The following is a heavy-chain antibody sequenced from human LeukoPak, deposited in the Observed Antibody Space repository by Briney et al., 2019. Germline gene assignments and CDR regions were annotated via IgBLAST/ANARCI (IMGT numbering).Heavy chain of an antibody. V-gene: IGHV1-8*01. Sequence: ASVKVSCKASGGTFTSYDINWVRQATGQGLEWMGRMNPNSGNAGYAQKFQGRVTMTRNTSISTAYMELSSLRSEDTAVYYCAREISYCSRSSCYGNWFDPWGQGTLVTVSS. D-gene: IGHD2-2*01. CDR1: GGTFTSYD. J-gene: IGHJ5*02. CDR2: MNPNSGNA. CDR3: AREISYCSRSSCYGNWFDP.